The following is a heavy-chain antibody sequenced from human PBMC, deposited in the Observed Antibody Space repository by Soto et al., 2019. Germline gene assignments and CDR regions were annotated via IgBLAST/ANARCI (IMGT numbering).Heavy chain of an antibody. CDR1: GFAFSSDE. D-gene: IGHD1-1*01. CDR3: ARIGTTVDVYGLDV. Sequence: PGGSLILSCAGSGFAFSSDEMTWVRQAPGKGLEWVSDIDKYGHKIYYADSVKGRFTISRDNARNSLFLQMHSLRADHTALYYCARIGTTVDVYGLDVWGQGTTVTVSS. J-gene: IGHJ6*02. V-gene: IGHV3-48*03. CDR2: IDKYGHKI.